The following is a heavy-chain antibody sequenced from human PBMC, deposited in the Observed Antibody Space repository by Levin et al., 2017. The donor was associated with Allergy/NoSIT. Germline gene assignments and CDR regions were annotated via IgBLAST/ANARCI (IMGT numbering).Heavy chain of an antibody. V-gene: IGHV1-24*01. CDR3: ATDSTARGLNYFDY. D-gene: IGHD6-6*01. Sequence: EASVKVSCKVSGYTLTELSMHWVRQAPGKGLEWMGGFDPEDGETIYAQKFQGRVTMTEDTSTDTAYMELSSLRSEDTAVYYCATDSTARGLNYFDYWGQGTLVTVSS. J-gene: IGHJ4*02. CDR2: FDPEDGET. CDR1: GYTLTELS.